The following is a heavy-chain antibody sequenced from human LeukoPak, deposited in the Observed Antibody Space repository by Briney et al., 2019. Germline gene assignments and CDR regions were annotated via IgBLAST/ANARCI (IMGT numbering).Heavy chain of an antibody. J-gene: IGHJ4*02. CDR1: GGSISSGGYY. D-gene: IGHD1-26*01. CDR2: IYYSGST. V-gene: IGHV4-31*03. Sequence: SETLSLTCTVSGGSISSGGYYWSWIRQHPGKGLEWIGYIYYSGSTYYNPSLKSRVTISVDTSKNQFSLKLSSVTAADTAVYYCARIPRTSPVGGVDYWGQGTLVTVSS. CDR3: ARIPRTSPVGGVDY.